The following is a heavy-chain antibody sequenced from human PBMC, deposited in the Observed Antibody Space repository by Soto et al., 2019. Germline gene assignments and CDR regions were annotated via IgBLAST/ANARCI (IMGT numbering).Heavy chain of an antibody. Sequence: EVQLLESGGDLVQPGGSLRLSCAASGFTFTSYAMSWIRQAPGKGPEWVSAITGGGDNTYYADSVKGRFTISRDNSQHTLYLQMNSLRAEDTAFYYCTQDGGSRDWLTVNWGQGTLVTVSS. D-gene: IGHD3-9*01. V-gene: IGHV3-23*01. J-gene: IGHJ4*02. CDR3: TQDGGSRDWLTVN. CDR2: ITGGGDNT. CDR1: GFTFTSYA.